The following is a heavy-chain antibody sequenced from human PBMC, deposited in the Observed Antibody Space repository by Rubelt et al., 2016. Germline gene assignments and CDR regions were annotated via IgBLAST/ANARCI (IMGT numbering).Heavy chain of an antibody. CDR2: SSSYI. V-gene: IGHV3-21*01. J-gene: IGHJ6*03. D-gene: IGHD4-11*01. Sequence: SSSYIYYADSVKGRFTISRDNAKNSLYLQMNSLRAEDTAVYYCAKNKAVTTYYYYYYMDVWGKGTTVTVSS. CDR3: AKNKAVTTYYYYYYMDV.